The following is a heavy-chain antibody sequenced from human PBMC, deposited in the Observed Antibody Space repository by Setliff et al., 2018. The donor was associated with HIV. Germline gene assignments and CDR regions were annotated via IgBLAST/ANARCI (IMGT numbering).Heavy chain of an antibody. D-gene: IGHD2-15*01. CDR1: GDSVSSRYW. Sequence: SETLSLTCAVSGDSVSSRYWWNWVRQPPGKGLEWIGDISYDGSTNYIPSLKSRVTISVDKSKNQFSLRLNSVTVADTAVYFCARDYGQEDSAMDFDHWGQGTLVTVSS. J-gene: IGHJ4*02. CDR3: ARDYGQEDSAMDFDH. V-gene: IGHV4-4*02. CDR2: ISYDGST.